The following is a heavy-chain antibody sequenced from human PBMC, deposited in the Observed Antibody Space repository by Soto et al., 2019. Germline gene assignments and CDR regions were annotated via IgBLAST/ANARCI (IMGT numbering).Heavy chain of an antibody. V-gene: IGHV3-15*01. CDR2: IKSKTDGGTT. Sequence: GRSLRLSCAASGFTFSSYWMHWVRQAPGKGLEWVGRIKSKTDGGTTDYAAPVKGRFTISRDDSKNTLYLQMNSLKTEDTAVYYCLNPVPDYWGQGTLVIVSS. CDR3: LNPVPDY. J-gene: IGHJ4*02. CDR1: GFTFSSYW.